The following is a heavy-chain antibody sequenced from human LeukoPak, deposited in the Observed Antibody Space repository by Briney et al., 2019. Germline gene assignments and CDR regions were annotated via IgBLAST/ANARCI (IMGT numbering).Heavy chain of an antibody. CDR3: ATTIAVAGTRWFDP. CDR1: GFIFTNYE. Sequence: GGSLRLSCAASGFIFTNYEMNWVRQAPGKGLEWVSYITGSGTTIYYADSVKGRFTISRDNAKNSLYLQMNSLRAEDTAVYYCATTIAVAGTRWFDPWGQGTLVTVSS. D-gene: IGHD6-19*01. CDR2: ITGSGTTI. J-gene: IGHJ5*02. V-gene: IGHV3-48*03.